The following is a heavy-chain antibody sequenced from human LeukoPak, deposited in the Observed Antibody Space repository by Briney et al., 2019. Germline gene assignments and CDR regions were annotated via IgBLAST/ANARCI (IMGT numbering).Heavy chain of an antibody. D-gene: IGHD1-26*01. Sequence: SVKVSCKASGGTFSSYAISWVRQAPGQGLEWMGRIIPILGIANYAQKFQGRVTITADTSTSTAYMELRSLRSDDTAVYYCARDSRELAFDYWGQGTLVTVSS. CDR1: GGTFSSYA. J-gene: IGHJ4*02. CDR3: ARDSRELAFDY. V-gene: IGHV1-69*04. CDR2: IIPILGIA.